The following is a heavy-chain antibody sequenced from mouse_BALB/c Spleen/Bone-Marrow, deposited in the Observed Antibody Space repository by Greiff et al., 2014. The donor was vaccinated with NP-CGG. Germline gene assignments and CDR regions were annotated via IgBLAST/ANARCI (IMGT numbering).Heavy chain of an antibody. CDR3: TTVLRPLYYSMDY. CDR1: GYTFTSYW. V-gene: IGHV1S16*01. D-gene: IGHD1-2*01. J-gene: IGHJ4*01. Sequence: QVQLQQSGAELVKPGASVKLSCKASGYTFTSYWMHWVKLRPGQGFEWIAEINFSNGGTNYNEKCKRKATLTISKAYSTAYMHLSSLTSEDSAVYYCTTVLRPLYYSMDYLGQGTSVTVSP. CDR2: INFSNGGT.